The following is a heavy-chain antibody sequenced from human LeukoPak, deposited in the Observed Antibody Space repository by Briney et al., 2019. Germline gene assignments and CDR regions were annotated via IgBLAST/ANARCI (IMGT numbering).Heavy chain of an antibody. J-gene: IGHJ4*02. D-gene: IGHD3-10*01. CDR1: GGSINSYY. CDR2: IYYSGST. Sequence: ASETLSLTCTVSGGSINSYYWSWIRQPPGKGLEWIGYIYYSGSTNYNPSLKSRVTISVDTSKNQFSLKLSSVTAADTAVYYCARQEEGSYDYWGQGTLVTVSS. CDR3: ARQEEGSYDY. V-gene: IGHV4-59*08.